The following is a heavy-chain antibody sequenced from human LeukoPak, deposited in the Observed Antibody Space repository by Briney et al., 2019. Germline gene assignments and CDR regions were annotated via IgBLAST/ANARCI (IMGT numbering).Heavy chain of an antibody. V-gene: IGHV1-46*01. CDR2: INPSGGST. Sequence: ASVKVSCKASGYTFTSYYMHWVRQAPGQGLEWMGIINPSGGSTSYAQKFQGRVTMTRDTSISTAYMDLTRLRSDDTAVYYCARDWDSNGCLDYWGQGTLVTVSS. J-gene: IGHJ4*02. D-gene: IGHD6-19*01. CDR3: ARDWDSNGCLDY. CDR1: GYTFTSYY.